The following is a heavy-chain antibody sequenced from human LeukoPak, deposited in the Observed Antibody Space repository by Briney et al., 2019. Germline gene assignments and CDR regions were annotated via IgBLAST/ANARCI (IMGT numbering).Heavy chain of an antibody. V-gene: IGHV1-2*02. Sequence: ASVKLSCKASGYTFTGYYIHWVRQAPGQGLEWMGWINPNTGDTIYEQKLQSRVTITRDTSISTTYMELTRLTADDTAAYYCARGYYDISSYYSADYGGQGTLVTVSS. J-gene: IGHJ4*02. D-gene: IGHD3-22*01. CDR1: GYTFTGYY. CDR2: INPNTGDT. CDR3: ARGYYDISSYYSADY.